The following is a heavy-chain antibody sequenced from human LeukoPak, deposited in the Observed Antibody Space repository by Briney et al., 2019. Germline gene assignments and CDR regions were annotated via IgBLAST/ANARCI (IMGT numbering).Heavy chain of an antibody. V-gene: IGHV4-34*01. Sequence: SGTLSLTCAVYGGSFSGYYWSWIRQPPGKGLECIGEINHSGSTNYNPSLKSRVTISVDTSKNQFSLKLSSVPAADTAVYYCAIHIVVVPAAKKKNWFDPWGQGTPVTVSS. CDR2: INHSGST. CDR3: AIHIVVVPAAKKKNWFDP. D-gene: IGHD2-2*01. CDR1: GGSFSGYY. J-gene: IGHJ5*02.